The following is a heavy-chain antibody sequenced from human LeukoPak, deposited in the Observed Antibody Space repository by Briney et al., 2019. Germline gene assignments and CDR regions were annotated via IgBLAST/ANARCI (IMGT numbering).Heavy chain of an antibody. D-gene: IGHD3-10*01. CDR2: IYYSGST. V-gene: IGHV4-59*01. CDR3: ARGQGLWFGELLSYYMDV. Sequence: SETLSLTCTVSGGSISSYYWSWIRQPPGKGLEWIGYIYYSGSTNYNPSLKSRVTISVGTSKNQFSLKLSSVTAADTAVYYCARGQGLWFGELLSYYMDVWGKGTTVTVSS. J-gene: IGHJ6*03. CDR1: GGSISSYY.